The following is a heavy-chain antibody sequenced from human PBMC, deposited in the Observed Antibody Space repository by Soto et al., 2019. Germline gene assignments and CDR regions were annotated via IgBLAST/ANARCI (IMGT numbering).Heavy chain of an antibody. J-gene: IGHJ6*02. CDR3: ARPEYSSSSYGMDV. Sequence: GGSLRLSCAASGFTFSSYSMNWVRQAPGKGLEWVSYFSSSSSTLYYADSVKGRFTISRDNAKNSLYLQMNSLRDEDTAVYYCARPEYSSSSYGMDVWGQGTTVTVSS. D-gene: IGHD6-6*01. CDR2: FSSSSSTL. V-gene: IGHV3-48*02. CDR1: GFTFSSYS.